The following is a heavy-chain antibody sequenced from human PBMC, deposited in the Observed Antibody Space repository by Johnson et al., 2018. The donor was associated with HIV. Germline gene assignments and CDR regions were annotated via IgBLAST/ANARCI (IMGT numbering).Heavy chain of an antibody. CDR2: IRNKAKNYAT. V-gene: IGHV3-73*01. CDR3: SLYCNGGDCSHAFDI. D-gene: IGHD2-21*02. CDR1: GSTFTGSA. Sequence: VLLVESGGGLVQPGGSLKLSCAASGSTFTGSAIHWARQASGQGLEWVGRIRNKAKNYATEYGASVKGRFTISRDDSKNTAYLIMNSLKTEDTAVYYCSLYCNGGDCSHAFDIWGQGTMVTVSS. J-gene: IGHJ3*02.